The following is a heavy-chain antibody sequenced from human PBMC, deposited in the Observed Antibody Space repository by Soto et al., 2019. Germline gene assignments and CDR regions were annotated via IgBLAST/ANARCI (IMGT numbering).Heavy chain of an antibody. D-gene: IGHD3-10*01. J-gene: IGHJ6*02. CDR2: FDPEDGET. CDR3: ATIRITMVRGVPYYYYYVMDV. V-gene: IGHV1-24*01. Sequence: ASLKVSCNVSGYSLTELSMHWVLQAPGKGLEWMGGFDPEDGETIYAQKFQGRVTMTEDTSTDTAYMELSSLRSEDTAVYYCATIRITMVRGVPYYYYYVMDVWGQGTTVTVSS. CDR1: GYSLTELS.